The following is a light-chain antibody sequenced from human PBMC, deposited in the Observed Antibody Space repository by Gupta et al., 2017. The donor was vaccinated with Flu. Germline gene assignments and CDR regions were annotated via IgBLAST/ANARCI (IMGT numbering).Light chain of an antibody. CDR1: SSDVGTYNL. V-gene: IGLV2-23*01. J-gene: IGLJ1*01. CDR3: CSYAGSTYV. Sequence: QSALTPPASVSGSPGQSITISCTGTSSDVGTYNLVSWYQQRPGKAPKRMIYEGSKRPSGVSDRFSGSKSGNTASLTISGLQAEDEADYYCCSYAGSTYVFGTGTKVTVL. CDR2: EGS.